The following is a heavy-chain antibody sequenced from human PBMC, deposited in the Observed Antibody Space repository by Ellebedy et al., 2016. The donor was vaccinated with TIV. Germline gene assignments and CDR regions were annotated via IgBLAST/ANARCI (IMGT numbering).Heavy chain of an antibody. CDR2: IGAAGDT. V-gene: IGHV3-13*01. Sequence: PGGSLRLSCAASGFTFSSYDMHWVRQGSGNGLEWVSSIGAAGDTYYAGSVTGRVAISRENAKNSLHLQLNNLRVGDTAVYYCERATAGFDYWGQGTLVTVSS. D-gene: IGHD1-14*01. CDR1: GFTFSSYD. J-gene: IGHJ4*02. CDR3: ERATAGFDY.